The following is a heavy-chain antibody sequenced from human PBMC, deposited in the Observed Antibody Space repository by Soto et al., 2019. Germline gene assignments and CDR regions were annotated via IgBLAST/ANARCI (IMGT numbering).Heavy chain of an antibody. CDR1: GGSFSGYY. D-gene: IGHD3-22*01. J-gene: IGHJ4*02. CDR3: ARGNDSSGYYYY. Sequence: SETLSLTCAVYGGSFSGYYWSWIRQPPGKGLEWIGEINHSGSTNYNPSLKSRVTISVDTSKNQFSLKLSSVTAADTAVYYCARGNDSSGYYYYWGQGTLVTV. CDR2: INHSGST. V-gene: IGHV4-34*01.